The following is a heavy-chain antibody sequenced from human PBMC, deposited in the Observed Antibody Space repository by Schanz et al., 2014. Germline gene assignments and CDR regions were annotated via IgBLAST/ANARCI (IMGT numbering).Heavy chain of an antibody. CDR2: ISSGGGST. Sequence: EVQLLESGGGLVQPGGSLRLSCASSGFSFTTYAMSWVRQAPGKGLEWVSTISSGGGSTYYADSVKGRFTISRNNSKSTLYLQMKSLRAEDAAVYYCARGGPAYYFDDWGQGTLVTVSS. CDR3: ARGGPAYYFDD. CDR1: GFSFTTYA. J-gene: IGHJ4*02. V-gene: IGHV3-23*01.